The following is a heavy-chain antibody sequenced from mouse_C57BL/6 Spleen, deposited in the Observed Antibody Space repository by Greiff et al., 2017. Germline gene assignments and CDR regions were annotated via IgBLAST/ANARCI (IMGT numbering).Heavy chain of an antibody. D-gene: IGHD1-1*01. CDR2: IDPSDSYP. J-gene: IGHJ2*01. CDR1: GYTFTSYW. Sequence: QVQLQQPGAELVMPGASVKLSCKASGYTFTSYWMHWVKQRPGQGLEWIGEIDPSDSYPNYNQKFKDKSTLTVDKSSSTAYMQLSSLTSEDSAVYYGARWAYYDGYYFDYWGQGTTLTVSS. CDR3: ARWAYYDGYYFDY. V-gene: IGHV1-69*01.